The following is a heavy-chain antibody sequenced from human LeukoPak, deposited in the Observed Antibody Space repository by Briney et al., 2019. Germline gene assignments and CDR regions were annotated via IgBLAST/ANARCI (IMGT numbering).Heavy chain of an antibody. D-gene: IGHD3-22*01. CDR3: ARGHYYYDSSGLEYYFDY. V-gene: IGHV3-66*01. J-gene: IGHJ4*02. CDR1: GGSFSGYY. CDR2: ISSGGST. Sequence: ETLFLTCAVYGGSFSGYYWSWIRQAPGKGLKWVSVISSGGSTYYADSVKGIFTTSRDNSKNTLYLQMNSLRAEDPAVYYCARGHYYYDSSGLEYYFDYWGQGTLVTVSS.